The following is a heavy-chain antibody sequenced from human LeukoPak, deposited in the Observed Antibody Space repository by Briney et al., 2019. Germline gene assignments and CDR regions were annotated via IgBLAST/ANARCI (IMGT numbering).Heavy chain of an antibody. CDR3: ARDGWRAINY. CDR1: GFTFSTYW. J-gene: IGHJ4*02. CDR2: IKEDGSEK. V-gene: IGHV3-7*01. Sequence: GGSLRLSCAASGFTFSTYWMSWVRQAPGKGLEWVANIKEDGSEKYYVDSVRGRFTISRDNAKNSLFLQMNSLRAEDTAVYYCARDGWRAINYWGQGTLVTVS. D-gene: IGHD5-24*01.